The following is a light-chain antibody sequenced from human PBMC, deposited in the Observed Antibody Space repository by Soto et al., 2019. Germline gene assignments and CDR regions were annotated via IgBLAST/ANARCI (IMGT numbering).Light chain of an antibody. CDR1: SSNIGSNY. J-gene: IGLJ1*01. CDR3: AAWDDSLSASDV. V-gene: IGLV1-47*01. Sequence: QSALTQPPSASGTPGQRVTISCSGSSSNIGSNYVYWYQQFPGTAPKLLIYRNNQRPSGVPDRFSGSKSGTSASLAISGLRSEDEADYYCAAWDDSLSASDVF. CDR2: RNN.